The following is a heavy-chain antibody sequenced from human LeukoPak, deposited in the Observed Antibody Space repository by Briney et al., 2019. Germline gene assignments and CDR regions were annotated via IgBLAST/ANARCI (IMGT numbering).Heavy chain of an antibody. CDR2: IIPIFGTA. CDR1: GGTFSSYA. J-gene: IGHJ4*02. V-gene: IGHV1-69*06. D-gene: IGHD5-12*01. CDR3: ARVQKSRKSVASAVDC. Sequence: GASVKVSCKASGGTFSSYAISWVRQAPGQGLEWMGGIIPIFGTANYAQKFQGRVTITADKSTSTAYMELSSLRSEDTAVYYCARVQKSRKSVASAVDCWGQGTVVIVSS.